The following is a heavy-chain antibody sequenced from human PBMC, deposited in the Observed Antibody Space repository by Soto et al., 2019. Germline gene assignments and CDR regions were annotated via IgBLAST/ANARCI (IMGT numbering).Heavy chain of an antibody. V-gene: IGHV3-23*01. Sequence: GGSLRLSCAASGFTFSSYAMSWVRQAPGKGLEWVSAISGSGGSTYYADSVKGRFTISRDNSKNTLYLQMNSLRAEDTAVYYCAKGSGLYCGGDCYADYWGQGTLVTVS. CDR3: AKGSGLYCGGDCYADY. CDR2: ISGSGGST. CDR1: GFTFSSYA. D-gene: IGHD2-21*02. J-gene: IGHJ4*02.